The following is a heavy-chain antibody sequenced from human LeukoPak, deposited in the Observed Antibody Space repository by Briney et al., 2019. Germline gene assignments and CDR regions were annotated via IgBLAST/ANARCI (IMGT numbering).Heavy chain of an antibody. CDR3: AKDTLHLWFGELEQYFDY. CDR2: ISYDGSNK. CDR1: GFTFSSYG. V-gene: IGHV3-30*18. Sequence: GRSLRLSCAASGFTFSSYGMHWVRQAPGKGLEWVAVISYDGSNKYYADSVKGRFTISRDNSKNTLYLQMNSLRAEDTAVYYCAKDTLHLWFGELEQYFDYWGQGTLVTVSS. D-gene: IGHD3-10*01. J-gene: IGHJ4*02.